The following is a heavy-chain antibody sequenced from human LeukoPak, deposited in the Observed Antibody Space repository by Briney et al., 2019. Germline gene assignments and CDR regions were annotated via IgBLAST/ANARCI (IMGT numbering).Heavy chain of an antibody. Sequence: TLSLTCTVSGGSISSGGYYWRWIRQPAGKGLEWVGRIYTSGSTNYNPSLKSRVTISVDTSKNQFSLKLSSVTAADTAVYYCARGRVGAFDCWGQGTLVTVSS. CDR3: ARGRVGAFDC. J-gene: IGHJ4*02. CDR2: IYTSGST. CDR1: GGSISSGGYY. V-gene: IGHV4-61*02. D-gene: IGHD1-26*01.